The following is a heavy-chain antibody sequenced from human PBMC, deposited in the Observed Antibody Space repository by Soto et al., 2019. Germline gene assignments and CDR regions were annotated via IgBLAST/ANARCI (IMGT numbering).Heavy chain of an antibody. D-gene: IGHD6-13*01. CDR1: GDSVSSNSAA. Sequence: PSQTLSLTCAISGDSVSSNSAAWNWIRQSPSRGLEWLGRTYYRSKWYNDYAVSVKSRITINPDTSKNQFSLQLNSVTPEDTAVYYCARSYSYSSPGYYYYYYGMDVWGQGTTVTVSS. V-gene: IGHV6-1*01. CDR3: ARSYSYSSPGYYYYYYGMDV. J-gene: IGHJ6*02. CDR2: TYYRSKWYN.